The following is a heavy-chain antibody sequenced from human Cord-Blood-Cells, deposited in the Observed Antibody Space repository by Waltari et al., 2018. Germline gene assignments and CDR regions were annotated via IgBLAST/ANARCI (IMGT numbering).Heavy chain of an antibody. Sequence: QLQLQESGPGLVKPSETLSLTCTVSGGSISSSSYYWGWIRQPPGKGLEWIGSIYYSGSTYYTPSRKSRVTISVDTSKNQFSLKLSSVTAADTAVYYCATVLDYSNYFDYWGQGTLVTVSS. D-gene: IGHD4-4*01. CDR1: GGSISSSSYY. V-gene: IGHV4-39*01. J-gene: IGHJ4*02. CDR2: IYYSGST. CDR3: ATVLDYSNYFDY.